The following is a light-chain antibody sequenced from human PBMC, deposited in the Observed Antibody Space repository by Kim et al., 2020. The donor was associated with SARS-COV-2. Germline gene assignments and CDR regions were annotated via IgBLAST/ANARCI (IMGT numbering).Light chain of an antibody. CDR2: QDS. Sequence: SVSQGQTAGTACSGDKLGDKYACWYQQTPGHSPVLVIYQDSQRPAGLPERFAGSTSGNAATLTISGTQVMDEADYYWQAWDSSVVFGGGTQLTVL. J-gene: IGLJ2*01. V-gene: IGLV3-1*01. CDR3: QAWDSSVV. CDR1: KLGDKY.